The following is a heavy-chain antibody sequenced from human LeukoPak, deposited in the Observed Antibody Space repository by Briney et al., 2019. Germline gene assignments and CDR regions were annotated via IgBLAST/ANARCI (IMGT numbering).Heavy chain of an antibody. CDR2: INPNSGGT. J-gene: IGHJ5*02. V-gene: IGHV1-2*02. CDR1: EYTFTGYY. CDR3: ARDRGSDYYDSRGSIQGWFDP. D-gene: IGHD3-22*01. Sequence: ASVKVSCKASEYTFTGYYMHWVRQAPGQGLEWMGWINPNSGGTNYAQKFQGRVTMTRDTSISTAYMELSRLRSDDTAVYYCARDRGSDYYDSRGSIQGWFDPWGQGTLVTVSS.